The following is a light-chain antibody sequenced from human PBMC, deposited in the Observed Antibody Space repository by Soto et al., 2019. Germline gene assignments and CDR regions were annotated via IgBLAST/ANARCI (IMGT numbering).Light chain of an antibody. Sequence: QSVLTQPASVSGSPGQSIAISCTGTSSDVGGYDYVSWYQQHPDKAPKLMIYEVTKRPSGVSNRFSGSKSSNTASLTISGLQPEDEADYYCSSHTSGSTRVFGSGTKVTVL. V-gene: IGLV2-14*01. J-gene: IGLJ1*01. CDR2: EVT. CDR3: SSHTSGSTRV. CDR1: SSDVGGYDY.